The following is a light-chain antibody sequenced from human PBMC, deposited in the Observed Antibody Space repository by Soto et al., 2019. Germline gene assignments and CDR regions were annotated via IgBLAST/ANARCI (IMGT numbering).Light chain of an antibody. Sequence: EILMTQSPVTLSVSPGERATLSCRASQSVSSNLAWYQQKPGQAPSLLIYGAFTRATGIPARFSGTGSGTEFTLTISSLQSEDFALYYCQQYNDWPLTFXQGTKLDIK. CDR2: GAF. V-gene: IGKV3-15*01. CDR1: QSVSSN. CDR3: QQYNDWPLT. J-gene: IGKJ1*01.